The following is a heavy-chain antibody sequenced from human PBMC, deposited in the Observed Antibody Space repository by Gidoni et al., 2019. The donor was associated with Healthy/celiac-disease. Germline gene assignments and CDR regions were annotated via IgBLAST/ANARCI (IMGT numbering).Heavy chain of an antibody. V-gene: IGHV3-21*01. CDR1: GFTFSSYS. D-gene: IGHD6-19*01. CDR2: ISMSSSYI. Sequence: EVQLVESGGGLVKPGGSLRLYCAASGFTFSSYSMNWVRQAPGKGREWVSSISMSSSYIYYADSVKGRFTISRDNAKNALYLQMNSLRAEDTAVYYCARSSSIAVADSDYWGQGTLVTVSS. J-gene: IGHJ4*02. CDR3: ARSSSIAVADSDY.